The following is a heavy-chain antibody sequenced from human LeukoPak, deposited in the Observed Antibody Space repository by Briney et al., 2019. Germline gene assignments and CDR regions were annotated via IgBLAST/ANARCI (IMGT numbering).Heavy chain of an antibody. V-gene: IGHV4-61*02. CDR1: GVSISSGSYY. CDR2: IYTSGST. Sequence: SETLSLTCTVSGVSISSGSYYWGWIRQPAGKGLEWIGRIYTSGSTNYNPSLKSRITISVDTSKNQFSLKLSSVTAADTAVYYCASSYHYNDYWGQGTLVTVSS. J-gene: IGHJ4*02. CDR3: ASSYHYNDY. D-gene: IGHD3-10*01.